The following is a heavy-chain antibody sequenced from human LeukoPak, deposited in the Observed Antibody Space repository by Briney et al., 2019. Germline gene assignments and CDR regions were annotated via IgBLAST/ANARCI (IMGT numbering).Heavy chain of an antibody. Sequence: ASVKVSCKASGYTFTSYDINWVRQATGQGLEWMGWMNPNSGNTGYAQKFQGRVTITRNTSISTAYMELSSLRSEDTAVYYCARTSLVPAGELGEYNWFDPWGQGTLVTVSS. V-gene: IGHV1-8*03. CDR2: MNPNSGNT. J-gene: IGHJ5*02. D-gene: IGHD2-2*01. CDR3: ARTSLVPAGELGEYNWFDP. CDR1: GYTFTSYD.